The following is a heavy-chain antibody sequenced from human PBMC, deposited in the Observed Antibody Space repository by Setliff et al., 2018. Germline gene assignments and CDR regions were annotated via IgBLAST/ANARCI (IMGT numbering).Heavy chain of an antibody. J-gene: IGHJ3*02. CDR2: IKQDGSEK. V-gene: IGHV3-7*03. D-gene: IGHD3-22*01. CDR3: AKDYDTSDYYSLISPSAFDI. CDR1: GFFFNNCA. Sequence: AGSLRLSCAASGFFFNNCAMSWGRQAPGEGLEWVANIKQDGSEKYYVDSVKGRFTISRDNAKNSLYLKMNSLRAEDTALYYCAKDYDTSDYYSLISPSAFDIWGQGTMVTVSS.